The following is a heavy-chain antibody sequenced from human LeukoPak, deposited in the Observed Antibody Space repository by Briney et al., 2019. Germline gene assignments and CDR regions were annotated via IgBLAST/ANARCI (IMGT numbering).Heavy chain of an antibody. CDR2: INHSGST. D-gene: IGHD3-10*01. V-gene: IGHV4-34*01. Sequence: SETLSLTCAVYGGSFSGYYWSWIRQPPGKGLEWIGEINHSGSTNYNPSLKSRVTISVDTSENQFSLKLSSVTAADTAVYYCARFSMVRGVIITYFDYWGQGTLVTVSS. CDR1: GGSFSGYY. CDR3: ARFSMVRGVIITYFDY. J-gene: IGHJ4*02.